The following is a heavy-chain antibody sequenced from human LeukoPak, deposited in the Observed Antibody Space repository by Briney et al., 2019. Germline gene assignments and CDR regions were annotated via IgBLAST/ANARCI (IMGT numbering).Heavy chain of an antibody. CDR2: IRYDGSNK. D-gene: IGHD3-22*01. V-gene: IGHV3-30*02. J-gene: IGHJ3*02. CDR1: GFTFSSYG. CDR3: AKTFYYDSSGNVEAFDI. Sequence: PGXXLRLSRAASGFTFSSYGMHWVRQAPGKGLEWVAFIRYDGSNKYYADSVKGRFTLSRDNSKNTLYLQMNSLRAEDTAVYYCAKTFYYDSSGNVEAFDIWGQGTMVTVSS.